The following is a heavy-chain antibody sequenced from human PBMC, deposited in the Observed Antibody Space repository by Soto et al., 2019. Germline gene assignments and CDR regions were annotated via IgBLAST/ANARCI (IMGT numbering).Heavy chain of an antibody. J-gene: IGHJ4*02. V-gene: IGHV4-39*01. Sequence: PSETLSLTCPVSGGSFSISWGWIRQPPGKGLEWIGSVSYSRVTFYNPSLKSRVTISVDTSKNLFSLNLSSVTAADTAVYYCARAASFYYDNTGYYHFDYWGQGSLVTVSS. CDR3: ARAASFYYDNTGYYHFDY. CDR1: GGSFSIS. CDR2: VSYSRVT. D-gene: IGHD3-22*01.